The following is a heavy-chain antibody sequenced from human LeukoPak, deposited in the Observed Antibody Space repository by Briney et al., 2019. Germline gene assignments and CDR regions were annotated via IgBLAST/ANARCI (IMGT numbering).Heavy chain of an antibody. CDR3: ARDMSRRWFDP. CDR1: GYTFTSYG. V-gene: IGHV1-2*02. D-gene: IGHD2-2*01. Sequence: ASVKVSCRASGYTFTSYGISWVRQAPGQGLEWMGWINPNSGGTNYAQKFQGRVTMTRDTSISTAYMELSRLRSDDTAVYYCARDMSRRWFDPWGQGTLVTVSS. CDR2: INPNSGGT. J-gene: IGHJ5*02.